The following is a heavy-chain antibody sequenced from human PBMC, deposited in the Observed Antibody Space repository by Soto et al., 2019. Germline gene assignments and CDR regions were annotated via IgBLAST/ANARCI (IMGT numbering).Heavy chain of an antibody. J-gene: IGHJ4*02. V-gene: IGHV3-23*01. CDR2: ISGSGGST. D-gene: IGHD6-19*01. CDR3: AKDRGQAPEQWLVPLDY. CDR1: GFTFSSYA. Sequence: GGSLRLSCAASGFTFSSYAMSWVRQAPGKGLEWVSAISGSGGSTYYADSVKGRFTISRDNSKNTLYLQMNSLRAEDTAVYYCAKDRGQAPEQWLVPLDYWGQGTLVTVSS.